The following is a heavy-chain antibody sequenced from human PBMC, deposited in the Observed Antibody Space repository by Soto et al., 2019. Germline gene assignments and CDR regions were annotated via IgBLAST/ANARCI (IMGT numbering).Heavy chain of an antibody. D-gene: IGHD6-19*01. Sequence: PSETLSLTCSVSGGSISGSYWSWIRQSPGKGLEWLGYVYYTGSTNYSPSLRSRVSISVDTSKNEFSLGLCSVTAADTAVYFCARSVAVPGAHIDYWGQGTQVTVSS. CDR1: GGSISGSY. CDR2: VYYTGST. V-gene: IGHV4-59*01. CDR3: ARSVAVPGAHIDY. J-gene: IGHJ4*02.